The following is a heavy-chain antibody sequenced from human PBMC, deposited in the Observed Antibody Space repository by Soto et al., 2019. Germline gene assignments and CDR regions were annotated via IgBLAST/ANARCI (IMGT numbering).Heavy chain of an antibody. D-gene: IGHD5-18*01. V-gene: IGHV1-18*01. CDR2: ISAYNGNT. Sequence: ASVKVSCKASGYTFTSYGISWVRQAPGQGLEWMGWISAYNGNTNYAQKLQGRVTMTTDTSTSTAYMELRSLRSDDTAVYYCASLSGYSYVIRSNCYSSCGMDFCGTGTMVTLSS. J-gene: IGHJ6*04. CDR1: GYTFTSYG. CDR3: ASLSGYSYVIRSNCYSSCGMDF.